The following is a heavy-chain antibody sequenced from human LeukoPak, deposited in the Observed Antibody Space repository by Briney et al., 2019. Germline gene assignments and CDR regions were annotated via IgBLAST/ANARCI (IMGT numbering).Heavy chain of an antibody. CDR1: GYTFTDYY. V-gene: IGHV1-2*06. J-gene: IGHJ4*02. CDR2: INPNSGDT. Sequence: ASVKVSCKASGYTFTDYYMYWVRQAPGQGLEWMGRINPNSGDTFYAQKFQGRVTMTRDTSISTAYMGLSRLRSDDTAVYYCARVMKATVRTSNFDYWGQGTLVTVSS. CDR3: ARVMKATVRTSNFDY. D-gene: IGHD4-17*01.